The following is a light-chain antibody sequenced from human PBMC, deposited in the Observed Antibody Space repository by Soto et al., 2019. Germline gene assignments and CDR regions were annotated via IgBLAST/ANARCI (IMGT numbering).Light chain of an antibody. CDR3: QQYNDWPPAAT. J-gene: IGKJ2*01. CDR2: GAS. CDR1: RSVTTN. Sequence: EIVMTQSPATLSVSPGERVTLSCRASRSVTTNLAWYQQQPGQAPRLLIYGASTRSSGIPGRFSGSRSCIQFTFTIRTVQSEALAVYHYQQYNDWPPAATFGQGTNLEIK. V-gene: IGKV3-15*01.